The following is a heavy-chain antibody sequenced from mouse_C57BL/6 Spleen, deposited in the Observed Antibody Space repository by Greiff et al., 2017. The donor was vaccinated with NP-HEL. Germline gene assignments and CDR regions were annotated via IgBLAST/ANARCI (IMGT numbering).Heavy chain of an antibody. D-gene: IGHD2-5*01. J-gene: IGHJ1*03. Sequence: VQLQQSGPELVKPGASVKISCKASGYAFSSSWMNWVKQRPGKGLEWIGRIYPGDGDTNYNGKFKGKATLTADKSSSTAYMQLSSLTSEDSAVYFCARSGSNPYFDVWGTGTTVTVSS. V-gene: IGHV1-82*01. CDR3: ARSGSNPYFDV. CDR1: GYAFSSSW. CDR2: IYPGDGDT.